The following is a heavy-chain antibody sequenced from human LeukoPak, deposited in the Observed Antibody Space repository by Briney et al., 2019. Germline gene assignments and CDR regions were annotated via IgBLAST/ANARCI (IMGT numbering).Heavy chain of an antibody. J-gene: IGHJ4*02. D-gene: IGHD6-19*01. CDR3: AKGSAVADLHFDY. V-gene: IGHV3-23*01. CDR1: GFAFSSYS. Sequence: GGSQRLSCAASGFAFSSYSMTWVRQAPGKGLEWVSTISASDDTTYYADSVKGRFTISRDSSKNSLYLQMNSLTVEDTAVYYCAKGSAVADLHFDYWGQGTLVTVSS. CDR2: ISASDDTT.